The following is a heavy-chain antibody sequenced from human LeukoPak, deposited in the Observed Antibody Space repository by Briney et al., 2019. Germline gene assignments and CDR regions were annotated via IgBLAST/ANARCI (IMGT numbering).Heavy chain of an antibody. V-gene: IGHV4-59*01. CDR2: IYYSGST. D-gene: IGHD2/OR15-2a*01. CDR3: ARGTTPLDNWFDP. Sequence: PSETLSLTCTVSGGSISSYYWSWIRQPPGKGREGIGYIYYSGSTNYNPSLKSRVTISVDTSKNQFSLKLSSVTAADTAVYYCARGTTPLDNWFDPWGQGTLVTVSS. J-gene: IGHJ5*02. CDR1: GGSISSYY.